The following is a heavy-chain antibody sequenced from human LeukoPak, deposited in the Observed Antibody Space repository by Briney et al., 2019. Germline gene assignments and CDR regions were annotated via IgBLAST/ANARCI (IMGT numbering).Heavy chain of an antibody. Sequence: SETLSLTCTVSGGSISSYYWSWIRQPPGKGLEWIGYIYYSGSTNYNPSLKSRVTIPVDTSKNQFSLKLSSVTAADTAVYYCARCGGDCYWFDPWGQGTLVTVSS. D-gene: IGHD2-21*02. CDR2: IYYSGST. J-gene: IGHJ5*02. CDR1: GGSISSYY. CDR3: ARCGGDCYWFDP. V-gene: IGHV4-59*08.